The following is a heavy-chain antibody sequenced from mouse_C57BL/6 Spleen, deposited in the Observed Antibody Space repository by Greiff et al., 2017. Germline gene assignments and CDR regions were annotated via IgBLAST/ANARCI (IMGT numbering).Heavy chain of an antibody. CDR3: ARQGVYDYDDSNWYLDV. CDR1: GYTFTSYW. J-gene: IGHJ1*03. CDR2: INPTNGGT. V-gene: IGHV1-53*01. D-gene: IGHD2-4*01. Sequence: QVQLQQPGTELVKPGASVKLSCKASGYTFTSYWMHWVKQRPGQGLEWIGNINPTNGGTNYNEKFKSKATLTVDKSSSTAYLQLSSLTSEDSAVYYCARQGVYDYDDSNWYLDVWGTGTTVTVSS.